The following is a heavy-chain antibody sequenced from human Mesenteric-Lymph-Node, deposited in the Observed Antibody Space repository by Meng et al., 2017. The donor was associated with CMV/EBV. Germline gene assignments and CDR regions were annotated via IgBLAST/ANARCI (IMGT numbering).Heavy chain of an antibody. CDR1: GYTFIGYY. CDR3: ARSPLITAMPSHYYDSSGYLYCFDY. CDR2: IDPNSGGT. J-gene: IGHJ4*02. D-gene: IGHD3-22*01. Sequence: VSVKVSCKASGYTFIGYYIHWVRQAPGQGLEWMGWIDPNSGGTNYAQKFQGRVTMTRDTSISTAYMELSRLTSDDTAVFYCARSPLITAMPSHYYDSSGYLYCFDYWGQGTLVTVSS. V-gene: IGHV1-2*02.